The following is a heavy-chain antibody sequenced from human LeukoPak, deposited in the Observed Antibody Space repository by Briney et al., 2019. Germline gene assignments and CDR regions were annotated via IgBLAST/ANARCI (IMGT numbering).Heavy chain of an antibody. V-gene: IGHV3-43*02. CDR3: AKDTPPGV. Sequence: GGSLRLSCAASGFTFDDYAMHWVRQVPGKGLEWLSLISGDADSINYADSVKGRFTISRDNAKNTLYLQMYSLRTEDTALYYCAKDTPPGVWGQGTLVTVSS. CDR1: GFTFDDYA. D-gene: IGHD3-10*01. CDR2: ISGDADSI. J-gene: IGHJ4*02.